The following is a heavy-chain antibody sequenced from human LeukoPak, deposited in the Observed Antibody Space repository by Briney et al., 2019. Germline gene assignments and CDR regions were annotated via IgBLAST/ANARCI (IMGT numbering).Heavy chain of an antibody. J-gene: IGHJ4*02. D-gene: IGHD5-18*01. CDR1: GGSISSGGYY. CDR2: IYHSGST. Sequence: SETLSLTCTVSGGSISSGGYYWSWIRQPPGKGLEWIGYIYHSGSTYYNPSLKSRVTISVDRSKNQFSLKLSSVTAADTAVYCCAREWLDSYGFLALDYWGQGTLVTVSS. V-gene: IGHV4-30-2*01. CDR3: AREWLDSYGFLALDY.